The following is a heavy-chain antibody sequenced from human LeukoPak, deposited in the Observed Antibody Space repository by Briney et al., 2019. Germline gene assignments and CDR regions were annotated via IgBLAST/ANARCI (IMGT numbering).Heavy chain of an antibody. Sequence: SETLSLTCTVSGGSISSSSYYWGWIRQPPGKGLEWIGTIYYSGSTYYNPSLKSRVTISVDTSKNQFSLRLSSVTAADTDVYYCARVSGITMIVVVLEDHFDIWGQGTRVTVSS. CDR3: ARVSGITMIVVVLEDHFDI. V-gene: IGHV4-39*07. J-gene: IGHJ3*02. CDR2: IYYSGST. D-gene: IGHD3-22*01. CDR1: GGSISSSSYY.